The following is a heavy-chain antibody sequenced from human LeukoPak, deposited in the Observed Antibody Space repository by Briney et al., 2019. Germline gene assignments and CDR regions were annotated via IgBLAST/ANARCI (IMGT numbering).Heavy chain of an antibody. V-gene: IGHV3-7*01. CDR3: ARDSDYGGNSLHY. J-gene: IGHJ4*02. Sequence: SGGSLRLSCAASGFTFSSYWMSWVRQAPGMGLEWVANIKQDGSEKYYVDSVKGRFTISRDNAKNSLYLQMNSLRAEDTAVYYCARDSDYGGNSLHYWGQGTLATVSS. CDR1: GFTFSSYW. CDR2: IKQDGSEK. D-gene: IGHD4-23*01.